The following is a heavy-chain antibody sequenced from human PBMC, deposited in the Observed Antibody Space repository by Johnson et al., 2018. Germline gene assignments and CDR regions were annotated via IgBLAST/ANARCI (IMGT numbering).Heavy chain of an antibody. Sequence: QVQLVESGGGVVQPGRSLRLSCAASGYIFSSYGMYWVRQAPGKGLGWVALIWYDGSKKYYADSVKGRFTISRDDSKKTLYLQMNSVTVEDTAIYYCERDPGHYGDYVGSYFDFWGRGAMVTGSS. CDR3: ERDPGHYGDYVGSYFDF. CDR2: IWYDGSKK. D-gene: IGHD4-17*01. CDR1: GYIFSSYG. J-gene: IGHJ3*01. V-gene: IGHV3-33*01.